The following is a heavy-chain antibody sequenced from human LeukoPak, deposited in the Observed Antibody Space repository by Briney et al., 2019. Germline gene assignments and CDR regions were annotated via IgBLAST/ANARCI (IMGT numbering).Heavy chain of an antibody. D-gene: IGHD3-10*01. CDR3: ARLTMVRGAPDAFDI. CDR1: GGSINSGSYY. J-gene: IGHJ3*02. V-gene: IGHV4-61*02. CDR2: IYTSGST. Sequence: PSQTLSLTCTVSGGSINSGSYYWSWIRQPAGKGLEWIGRIYTSGSTNYNPSLKSRVTISVDTSKNQFSLKLSSVTAADTAVYYCARLTMVRGAPDAFDIWGQGTMVTVSS.